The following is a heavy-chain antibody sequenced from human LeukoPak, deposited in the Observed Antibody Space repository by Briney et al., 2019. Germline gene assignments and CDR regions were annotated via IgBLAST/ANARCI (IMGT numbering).Heavy chain of an antibody. V-gene: IGHV3-74*01. CDR1: GFTFSSYW. Sequence: GGSLRLSCAASGFTFSSYWMHWVRQAPGKGLVWVSRINSDGTSTSNADSVKGRFTISRDNAKNTLYLQMNSLRAEDTAVYYCARNYVWGNYRYFDYWGQGILVTVSS. J-gene: IGHJ4*02. CDR2: INSDGTST. D-gene: IGHD3-16*02. CDR3: ARNYVWGNYRYFDY.